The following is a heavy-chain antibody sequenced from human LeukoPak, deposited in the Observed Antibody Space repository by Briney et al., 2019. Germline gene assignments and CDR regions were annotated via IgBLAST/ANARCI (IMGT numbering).Heavy chain of an antibody. Sequence: GASLSPSCAASALTFSNYGLGCARHAAGEWRGWLSAIGGTGGTTSYADSGKGRCTICRDNSRNTVYLQMNSLRAEDTALYFCGKDPNGDYVGAFDFWGPGTMVTVSS. D-gene: IGHD4-17*01. CDR3: GKDPNGDYVGAFDF. CDR1: ALTFSNYG. V-gene: IGHV3-23*01. CDR2: IGGTGGTT. J-gene: IGHJ3*01.